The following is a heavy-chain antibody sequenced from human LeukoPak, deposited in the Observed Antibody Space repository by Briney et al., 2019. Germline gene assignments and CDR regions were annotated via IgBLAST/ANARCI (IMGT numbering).Heavy chain of an antibody. Sequence: GGSLRLSCAASGFSFSSYAMSWVRQAPGKGREWVSAISGSGGSTYYADSVKGRFTTSRDNSKNTLYLQMNSLRAEDTAVYYCATPTRTSFDYWGQGTLVTVSS. CDR3: ATPTRTSFDY. J-gene: IGHJ4*02. V-gene: IGHV3-23*01. CDR2: ISGSGGST. CDR1: GFSFSSYA.